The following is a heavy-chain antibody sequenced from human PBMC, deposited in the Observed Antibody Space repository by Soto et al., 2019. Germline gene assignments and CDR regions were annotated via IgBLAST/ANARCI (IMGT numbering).Heavy chain of an antibody. CDR2: IDSYGSTT. Sequence: EVQLVESGGGLVQPGGSLRLSCAASGFTFSNYWMHWVRQAPGQGLVWVSRIDSYGSTTNYADSVKGRFTVSRDNARNTLYLQMNSLRAEETAIYYCARGGLRAYYKDNWGQGILVTVAS. V-gene: IGHV3-74*02. CDR3: ARGGLRAYYKDN. J-gene: IGHJ4*02. D-gene: IGHD3-3*01. CDR1: GFTFSNYW.